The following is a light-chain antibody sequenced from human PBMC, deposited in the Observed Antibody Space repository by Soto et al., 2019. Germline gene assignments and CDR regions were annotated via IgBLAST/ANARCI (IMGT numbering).Light chain of an antibody. V-gene: IGLV2-14*01. CDR1: SSDVGGYNY. J-gene: IGLJ1*01. CDR3: SSYTGSTPDV. Sequence: QSALTQPASVSGSPGQSITISCTGTSSDVGGYNYVSWYQQHPGKAPKLMIYDVSNRPSGVSNRFSGSKSGNTASLTISGLQAEDEADYYCSSYTGSTPDVFGIGTKVTVL. CDR2: DVS.